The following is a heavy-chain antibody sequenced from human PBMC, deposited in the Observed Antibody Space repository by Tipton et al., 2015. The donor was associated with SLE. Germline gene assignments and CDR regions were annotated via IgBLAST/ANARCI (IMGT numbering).Heavy chain of an antibody. CDR1: GGSISGYY. CDR3: ARHLIGGSDSSPFDR. D-gene: IGHD6-6*01. V-gene: IGHV4-59*08. Sequence: TLSLTCTVSGGSISGYYWSWIRQPPGKGLEWLGYIYYSGTTTYNPSLKSRVSILVDKSKGQVSLRLTSVTASDTAIYYCARHLIGGSDSSPFDRWGQGSLVTVSS. CDR2: IYYSGTT. J-gene: IGHJ4*02.